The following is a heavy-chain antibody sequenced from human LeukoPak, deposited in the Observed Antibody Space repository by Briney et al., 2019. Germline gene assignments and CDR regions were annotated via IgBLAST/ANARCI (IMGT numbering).Heavy chain of an antibody. CDR3: ARDYKRSSGWFLPFDY. J-gene: IGHJ4*02. CDR1: GFTVSSNY. Sequence: QTGGSLRLSCAASGFTVSSNYMSWVRQAPGKGLEWVSVIYSGGSTYYADSVKGRFTISRDNSKNTLYLQMNSLRAEDTAVYYCARDYKRSSGWFLPFDYWGQGTLVTVSS. V-gene: IGHV3-66*01. D-gene: IGHD6-19*01. CDR2: IYSGGST.